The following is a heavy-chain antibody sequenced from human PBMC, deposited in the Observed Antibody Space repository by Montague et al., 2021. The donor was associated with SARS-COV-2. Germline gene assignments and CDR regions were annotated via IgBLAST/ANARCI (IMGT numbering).Heavy chain of an antibody. D-gene: IGHD2-15*01. J-gene: IGHJ5*02. CDR3: ARRGCGTVRHRCGFDH. V-gene: IGHV4-59*08. CDR1: GGAISSCS. Sequence: SETLSLTCTVSGGAISSCSCRCFRQPPGEEVVWFVYINYSGSTTYYPSLLSRVTISVDTSTNQFSLKLISVTAADTAAYYCARRGCGTVRHRCGFDHWGQGTLVTVSS. CDR2: INYSGST.